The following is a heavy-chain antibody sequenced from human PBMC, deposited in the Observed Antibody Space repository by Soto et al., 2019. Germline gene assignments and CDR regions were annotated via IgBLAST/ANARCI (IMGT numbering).Heavy chain of an antibody. CDR3: TRENYGGMDV. CDR1: GFTFGDFA. CDR2: IRSKAYGGTT. V-gene: IGHV3-49*04. Sequence: GGSLRLSCTASGFTFGDFAMSWVRQAPGKGLEWVGFIRSKAYGGTTEYAASVKGRFTISRDDSKSIAYLQMNSLKTEDTAVYYCTRENYGGMDVWGQGTKVTVSS. J-gene: IGHJ6*02.